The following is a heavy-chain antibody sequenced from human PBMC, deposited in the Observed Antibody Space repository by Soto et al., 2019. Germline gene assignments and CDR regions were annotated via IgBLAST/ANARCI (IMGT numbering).Heavy chain of an antibody. V-gene: IGHV1-18*04. D-gene: IGHD2-21*01. CDR1: GYSLTSYG. CDR2: ISAYNGNT. J-gene: IGHJ5*02. Sequence: ASVKVACKGSGYSLTSYGSSWGRQAPGQGLEWMGWISAYNGNTNYAQKLQGRVTMTTDTSTSTAYMELRSLRSDDTAVYYCARAVYSYRWFDPWGQGTLVTVSS. CDR3: ARAVYSYRWFDP.